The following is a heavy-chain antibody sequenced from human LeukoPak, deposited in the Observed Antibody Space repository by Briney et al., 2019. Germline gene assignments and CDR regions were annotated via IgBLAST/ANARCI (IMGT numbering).Heavy chain of an antibody. CDR3: ARVLGGATLSDAFDI. Sequence: GASVPVSCTASGYTFTDYYLHWVRQAPGQGLEWVGRINPHSGGTNYAQKFQGRVTMTRDTSISTAYMELSRLRSYDTAVYYCARVLGGATLSDAFDIWGQGTMVTVSS. CDR2: INPHSGGT. J-gene: IGHJ3*02. V-gene: IGHV1-2*02. D-gene: IGHD1-26*01. CDR1: GYTFTDYY.